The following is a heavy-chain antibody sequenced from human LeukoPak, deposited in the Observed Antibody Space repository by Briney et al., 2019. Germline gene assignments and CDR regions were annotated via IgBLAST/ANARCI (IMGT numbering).Heavy chain of an antibody. J-gene: IGHJ5*02. CDR1: EYTFTGYY. CDR3: ARDKGNNWFDP. V-gene: IGHV1-2*02. CDR2: TNPNSGGT. Sequence: ASVKVSCKASEYTFTGYYLHWVRQAPGQGLEWMGWTNPNSGGTSYAQQFQDRVTMTRDTSISTAYMELSRLRSEDTAVYYCARDKGNNWFDPWGQGTLVTVSS.